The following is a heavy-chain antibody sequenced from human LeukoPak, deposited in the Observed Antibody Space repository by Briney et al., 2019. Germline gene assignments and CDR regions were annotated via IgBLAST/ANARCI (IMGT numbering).Heavy chain of an antibody. D-gene: IGHD3-16*01. Sequence: GGSLRLSCAGSGFTFSGYSMHWVRQAPGKGLEWVAYISTSSSSAYYTDSVQGRFTISRDNAKNSLYLQMNSLRAEDTAVYYCARGGLAGHFDYWGQGTLVTVSS. CDR3: ARGGLAGHFDY. V-gene: IGHV3-48*01. CDR2: ISTSSSSA. J-gene: IGHJ4*02. CDR1: GFTFSGYS.